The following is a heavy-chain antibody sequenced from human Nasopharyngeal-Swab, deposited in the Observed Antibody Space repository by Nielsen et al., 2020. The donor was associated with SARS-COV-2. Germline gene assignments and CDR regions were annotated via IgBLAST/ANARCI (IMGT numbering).Heavy chain of an antibody. CDR3: ARVDYYYYGMDV. CDR2: IYYSGST. J-gene: IGHJ6*02. V-gene: IGHV4-59*01. Sequence: RQAPGKGLEWIGYIYYSGSTNYNPSLKSRVTISVDTSKNQFSLKLSSVTAADTAVYYCARVDYYYYGMDVWGQGTTVTV.